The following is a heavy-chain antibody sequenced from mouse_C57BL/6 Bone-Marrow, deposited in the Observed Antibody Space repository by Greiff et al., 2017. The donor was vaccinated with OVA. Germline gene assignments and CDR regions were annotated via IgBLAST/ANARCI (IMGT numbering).Heavy chain of an antibody. Sequence: EVQLVESGGGLVQPKGSLKLSCAASGFTFNTYAMHWVRQAPGKGLEWVARIRSKSSNYATYYADSVKDRFTISRDDSQSMLYLQMNNLKTEDTAMYYCVRDPYYYGSSYRWYFDVWGTGTTVTVSS. CDR2: IRSKSSNYAT. CDR3: VRDPYYYGSSYRWYFDV. D-gene: IGHD1-1*01. V-gene: IGHV10-3*01. CDR1: GFTFNTYA. J-gene: IGHJ1*03.